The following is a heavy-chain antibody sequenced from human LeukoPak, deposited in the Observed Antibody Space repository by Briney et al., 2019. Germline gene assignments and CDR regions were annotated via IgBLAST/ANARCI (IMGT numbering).Heavy chain of an antibody. D-gene: IGHD2-15*01. J-gene: IGHJ5*02. Sequence: KTSETLSLTCTVSGGSISSYYWSWIRQPPGKGLEWIGYIYYSGSTNYNPSLKSRVTISVDTSKNQFSLKLSSVTAADTAVYYCARDPPAYCSAGSCYSGWFDPWGQGTLVTVSS. CDR1: GGSISSYY. V-gene: IGHV4-59*12. CDR2: IYYSGST. CDR3: ARDPPAYCSAGSCYSGWFDP.